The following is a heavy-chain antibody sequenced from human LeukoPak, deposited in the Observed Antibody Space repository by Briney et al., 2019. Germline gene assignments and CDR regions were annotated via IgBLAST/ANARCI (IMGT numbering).Heavy chain of an antibody. D-gene: IGHD6-6*01. CDR2: INHSGST. CDR3: ATQGSIAARRNWFDP. CDR1: GGSFSGYY. J-gene: IGHJ5*02. V-gene: IGHV4-34*01. Sequence: PSETLSLTCAVYGGSFSGYYWSWIRQPPGKGLEWIGEINHSGSTNYNPSLKSRVTISVDTSKNQFSLKLSSVTAADTAVYYCATQGSIAARRNWFDPWGQGTLVTVSS.